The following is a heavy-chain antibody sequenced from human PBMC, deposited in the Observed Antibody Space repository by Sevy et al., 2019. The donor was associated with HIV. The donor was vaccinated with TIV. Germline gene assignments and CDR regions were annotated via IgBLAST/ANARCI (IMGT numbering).Heavy chain of an antibody. D-gene: IGHD5-12*01. CDR3: ITDPEYRGYDEEVINYYYYGMDV. CDR1: GFTFSSAW. CDR2: IKSEIDGGAI. Sequence: GGSLRLSCAASGFTFSSAWMSWVRQAPGKGLEWVGHIKSEIDGGAIDYAAPVKGRFSISREDSKNTVYLQMKSLKTEDTAVYYSITDPEYRGYDEEVINYYYYGMDVWGQGTTVTVSS. V-gene: IGHV3-15*01. J-gene: IGHJ6*02.